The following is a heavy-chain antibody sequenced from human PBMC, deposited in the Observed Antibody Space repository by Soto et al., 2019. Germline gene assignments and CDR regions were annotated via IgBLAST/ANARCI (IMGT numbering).Heavy chain of an antibody. D-gene: IGHD6-19*01. CDR2: TYYRSKWYN. J-gene: IGHJ5*02. CDR3: AGSQGIAVAGTNWFDP. Sequence: SQTLSLTCAISGDSVSSNSAAWNWIRQSPSRGLEWLGRTYYRSKWYNDYAVSVKSRITINPDTSKNQFSLQLNSVTPEDTAVYYCAGSQGIAVAGTNWFDPWGQGTLVTVSS. V-gene: IGHV6-1*01. CDR1: GDSVSSNSAA.